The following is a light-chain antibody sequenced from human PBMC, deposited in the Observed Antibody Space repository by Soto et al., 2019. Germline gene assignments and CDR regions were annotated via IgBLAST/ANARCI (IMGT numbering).Light chain of an antibody. CDR2: WAS. CDR1: QSVLYSSNNKNY. CDR3: QQYYSTPRT. Sequence: DIVMTQSPDSLAVSRGERATINCKSSQSVLYSSNNKNYLAWYQQKPGQPPKLLIYWASTRESGVPDRFSGSGSGTDFTLTISSLQAEDVAVYYCQQYYSTPRTFSQGTKVEIK. J-gene: IGKJ1*01. V-gene: IGKV4-1*01.